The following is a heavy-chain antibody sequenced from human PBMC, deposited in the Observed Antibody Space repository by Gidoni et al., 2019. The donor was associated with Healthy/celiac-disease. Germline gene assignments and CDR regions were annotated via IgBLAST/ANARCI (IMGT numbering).Heavy chain of an antibody. CDR2: IYYSGST. Sequence: GLEWIGYIYYSGSTYYNPSLKSRVTISVDTSKNQFSLKLSSVTAADTAVYYCARAFLGYCSGGSCYLVAFDIWGQGTMVTVSS. J-gene: IGHJ3*02. D-gene: IGHD2-15*01. CDR3: ARAFLGYCSGGSCYLVAFDI. V-gene: IGHV4-30-4*01.